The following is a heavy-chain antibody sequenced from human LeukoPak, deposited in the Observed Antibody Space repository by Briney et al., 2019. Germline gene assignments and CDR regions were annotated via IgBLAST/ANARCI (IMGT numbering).Heavy chain of an antibody. J-gene: IGHJ4*02. CDR3: DTRPRY. D-gene: IGHD2-2*01. Sequence: GGSLRLSCVGSGLTFSSYDMNWVRQAPGKGLEWISYISNSGNTIYYADSVKGRFTISRDNAKNSLYLQMDSLRAEDTAVYYCDTRPRYWGQGTLVTVSS. CDR1: GLTFSSYD. CDR2: ISNSGNTI. V-gene: IGHV3-48*03.